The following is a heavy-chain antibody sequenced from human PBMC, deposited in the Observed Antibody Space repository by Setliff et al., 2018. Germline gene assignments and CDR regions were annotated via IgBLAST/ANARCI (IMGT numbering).Heavy chain of an antibody. D-gene: IGHD3-3*01. CDR1: GYRFSNYG. CDR3: ARDRFYNSWSGTSITAPHDAFDI. V-gene: IGHV1-69*05. Sequence: SVKVSCKASGYRFSNYGINWVRQAPGQGLEWMGGIMPIFGTTNYAQKFQGRVTMTRDTSTSTVYLEVSSLRSEDTAVYFCARDRFYNSWSGTSITAPHDAFDIWGQGTMVTV. J-gene: IGHJ3*02. CDR2: IMPIFGTT.